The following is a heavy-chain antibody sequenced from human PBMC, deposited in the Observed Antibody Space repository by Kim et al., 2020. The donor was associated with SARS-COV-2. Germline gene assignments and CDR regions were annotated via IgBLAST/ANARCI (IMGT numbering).Heavy chain of an antibody. J-gene: IGHJ4*02. CDR1: GGSFSGYY. CDR2: INHSGST. CDR3: ARGGPRGGLVTATVLGY. V-gene: IGHV4-34*01. D-gene: IGHD3-9*01. Sequence: SETLSLTCAVYGGSFSGYYWSWIRQPPGKGLEWIGEINHSGSTNYNPSLKSRVTISVDTSKNQFSLKLSSVTAADTAVYYCARGGPRGGLVTATVLGYWGQGTLVTVSS.